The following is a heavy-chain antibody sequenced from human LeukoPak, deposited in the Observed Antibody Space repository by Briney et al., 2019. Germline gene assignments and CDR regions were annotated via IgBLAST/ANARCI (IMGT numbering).Heavy chain of an antibody. CDR1: GFTFSSYA. Sequence: GGSLRLSCAASGFTFSSYAMSWVRQAPGKGLEWVSYISSSGSTIYYADSVKGRFTISRDNAKNSLYLQMNSLRAEDTAVYYCATSPGMEVDYWGQGTLATVSS. D-gene: IGHD6-13*01. CDR2: ISSSGSTI. CDR3: ATSPGMEVDY. V-gene: IGHV3-48*04. J-gene: IGHJ4*02.